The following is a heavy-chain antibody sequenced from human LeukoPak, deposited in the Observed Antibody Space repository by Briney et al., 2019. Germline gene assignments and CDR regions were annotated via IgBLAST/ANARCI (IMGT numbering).Heavy chain of an antibody. CDR3: ARDWVGGYCSSTSCANYYYYYMDV. V-gene: IGHV1-18*01. D-gene: IGHD2-2*01. CDR1: GYTFTGYG. CDR2: ISAYNGNT. Sequence: GASVKVSCKASGYTFTGYGISWVRQAPGQGLEWMGWISAYNGNTNYAQKLQGRVTMTTDTSTSTAYMELRSLRSDDTAVYYCARDWVGGYCSSTSCANYYYYYMDVWGKGTTVTVSS. J-gene: IGHJ6*03.